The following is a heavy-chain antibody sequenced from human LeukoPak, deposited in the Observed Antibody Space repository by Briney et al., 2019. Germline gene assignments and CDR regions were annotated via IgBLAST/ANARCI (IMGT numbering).Heavy chain of an antibody. Sequence: PSETLSLTCTVSGGSISSSSYYWGWIRQPPGKGLEWIGSIYYSGSTYYNPSLKSRVTISVDTSKNQFSLKLSSVTAADTAVYYCARQEYSSSWWGGGQNFDYWGQGTLVTVSS. CDR3: ARQEYSSSWWGGGQNFDY. J-gene: IGHJ4*02. D-gene: IGHD6-13*01. V-gene: IGHV4-39*01. CDR2: IYYSGST. CDR1: GGSISSSSYY.